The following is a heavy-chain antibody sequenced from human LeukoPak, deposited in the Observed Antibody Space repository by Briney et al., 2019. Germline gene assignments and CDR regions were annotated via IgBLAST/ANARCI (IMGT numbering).Heavy chain of an antibody. J-gene: IGHJ4*02. D-gene: IGHD3-22*01. CDR2: IYHSGST. Sequence: SGTLSLTCAVSGGSISSSNWWSWVRQPPGKGLEWIGEIYHSGSTNYNPSLKSRVTISVDKSKNQFSLKLSSVTAADTAVYYCASIMLGSVVIRYFDYWGQGTLVTVSS. V-gene: IGHV4-4*02. CDR3: ASIMLGSVVIRYFDY. CDR1: GGSISSSNW.